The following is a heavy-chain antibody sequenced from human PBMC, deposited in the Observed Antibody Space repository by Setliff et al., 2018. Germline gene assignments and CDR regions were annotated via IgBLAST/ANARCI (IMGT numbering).Heavy chain of an antibody. D-gene: IGHD2-15*01. Sequence: AGGSLRLSCAASGFSFSSYAMHWVRQAPGKGPEWVAVISYDGSNKYYADSVKGRFTISRDNSKNTLYLQMNSLRAEDTAVYYCARDVFCSGGSCDNWFDPWGQGTLVTVSS. V-gene: IGHV3-30*07. J-gene: IGHJ5*02. CDR3: ARDVFCSGGSCDNWFDP. CDR1: GFSFSSYA. CDR2: ISYDGSNK.